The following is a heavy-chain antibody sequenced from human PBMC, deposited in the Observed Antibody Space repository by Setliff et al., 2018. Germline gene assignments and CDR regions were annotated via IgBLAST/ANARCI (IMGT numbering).Heavy chain of an antibody. J-gene: IGHJ3*02. CDR2: ISGSGGST. Sequence: GGSLRLSCAASGFTFSTYWMHWVRQAPGKGLEWVSAISGSGGSTYYADSVKGRFTISRDNSKNTLYLQMNSLKTEDTAVYCCTTGATIWGQGTMVTVSS. V-gene: IGHV3-23*01. CDR1: GFTFSTYW. CDR3: TTGATI.